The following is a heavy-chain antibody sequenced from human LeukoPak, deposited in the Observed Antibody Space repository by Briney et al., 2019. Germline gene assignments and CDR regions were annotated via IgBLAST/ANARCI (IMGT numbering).Heavy chain of an antibody. Sequence: SETLSLTCAVYSGSFSGYYWSWIRQPPGKGLEWIGEINHSGSTNYNPSLKSRVTISVDTSKNQFSLKLSSVTAADTAVYYCARVGSDVLRFLEWPIDAFDIWGQGTMVTVSS. CDR2: INHSGST. CDR1: SGSFSGYY. CDR3: ARVGSDVLRFLEWPIDAFDI. D-gene: IGHD3-3*01. J-gene: IGHJ3*02. V-gene: IGHV4-34*01.